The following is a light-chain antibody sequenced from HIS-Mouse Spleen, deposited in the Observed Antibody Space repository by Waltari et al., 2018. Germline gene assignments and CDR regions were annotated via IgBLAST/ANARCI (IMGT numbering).Light chain of an antibody. CDR1: QSFLHSNGYNY. V-gene: IGKV2-28*01. J-gene: IGKJ2*01. Sequence: DIVMTQSPLSLPVTPGEPASIPCRSSQSFLHSNGYNYLDWYLLKQGQSPQLLIYLGSHRASGVPDRFSGSGSGTDFTLKISRVEAEDVGVYYCMQALQTPWTFGQGTKLEIK. CDR2: LGS. CDR3: MQALQTPWT.